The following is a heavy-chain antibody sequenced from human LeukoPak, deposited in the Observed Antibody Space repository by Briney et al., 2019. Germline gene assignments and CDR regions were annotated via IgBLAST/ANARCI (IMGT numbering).Heavy chain of an antibody. CDR2: ISAYNGNT. CDR3: ATTPEPYSSKWLGY. V-gene: IGHV1-18*01. J-gene: IGHJ4*02. CDR1: GYTFTKYG. D-gene: IGHD6-13*01. Sequence: ASVKVSFKSAGYTFTKYGNSWVRQAPGQGLEWMGWISAYNGNTNYAQKLQGRVTMTTDTSTSTAYMELRSLRSDDTAVYYCATTPEPYSSKWLGYLGQRSMVTVSS.